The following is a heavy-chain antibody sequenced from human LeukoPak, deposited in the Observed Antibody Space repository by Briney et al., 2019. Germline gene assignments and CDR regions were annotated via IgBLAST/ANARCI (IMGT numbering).Heavy chain of an antibody. CDR1: GGSFSGYY. CDR2: INHSGST. Sequence: NPSETLSLTCAVYGGSFSGYYWSWIRQPPGKGLEWIGEINHSGSTNYNPSLKSRVTISVDASKNQFSLKLSSVTAADTAVYYCATSRVGGYFDYWGQGTLVTVSS. J-gene: IGHJ4*02. D-gene: IGHD3-16*01. CDR3: ATSRVGGYFDY. V-gene: IGHV4-34*01.